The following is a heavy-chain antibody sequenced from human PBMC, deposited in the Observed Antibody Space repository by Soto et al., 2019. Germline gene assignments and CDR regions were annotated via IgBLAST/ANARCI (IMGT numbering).Heavy chain of an antibody. V-gene: IGHV1-69*13. Sequence: SVKVSCKASGGTFSSYAISWVRQAPGQGLEWMGGIIPIFGTANYAQKFQGRVTITADESTSTAYMELSSLRSEDTAVYYCARDTFYYDSSCYYGDTLRYFDFWGQGTLVTAS. J-gene: IGHJ4*02. CDR2: IIPIFGTA. D-gene: IGHD3-22*01. CDR3: ARDTFYYDSSCYYGDTLRYFDF. CDR1: GGTFSSYA.